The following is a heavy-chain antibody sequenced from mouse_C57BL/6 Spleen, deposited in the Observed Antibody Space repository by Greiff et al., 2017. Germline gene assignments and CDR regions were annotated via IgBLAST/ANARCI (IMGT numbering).Heavy chain of an antibody. CDR1: GYTFTSYW. D-gene: IGHD2-4*01. J-gene: IGHJ2*01. Sequence: QVQLQQPGAELVMPGASVKLSCKASGYTFTSYWMHWVKQRPGQGLEWIGEIDPSDSYTNYNQKFKGKSTLTVDKSSSTAYMQLSSLTSEDSAVYYCARHHYDYDDYWGQGTTLTVSS. CDR2: IDPSDSYT. V-gene: IGHV1-69*01. CDR3: ARHHYDYDDY.